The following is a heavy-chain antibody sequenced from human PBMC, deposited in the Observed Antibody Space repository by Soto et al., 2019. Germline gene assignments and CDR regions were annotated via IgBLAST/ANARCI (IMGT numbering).Heavy chain of an antibody. J-gene: IGHJ4*02. Sequence: EVQLVESGGVVVQPGGSLRLSCAASGFTVDDYTMPLFRQAQGQVLEWVSRISWDGGSTYYADFVKGRFTISRDNSKNSRYLQMNSLRTEDSAWYYCAKDSRGYSYGYVDYWGQGTLVTVSS. D-gene: IGHD5-18*01. CDR3: AKDSRGYSYGYVDY. CDR1: GFTVDDYT. V-gene: IGHV3-43*01. CDR2: ISWDGGST.